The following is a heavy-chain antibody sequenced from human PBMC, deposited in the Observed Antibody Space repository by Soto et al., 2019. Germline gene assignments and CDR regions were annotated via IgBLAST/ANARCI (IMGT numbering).Heavy chain of an antibody. CDR3: ARDVGRGSGLFDI. J-gene: IGHJ3*02. Sequence: QVQLQESGPGLVKPSETLSLTCTVSGGSISSYYWSWIRQPPGKGLEWIGYIYYSGSTNYNPSLKSRVTISVDTSKNQFSLKLSSVTAADTAVYYCARDVGRGSGLFDIWGLGTMVTVSS. CDR1: GGSISSYY. CDR2: IYYSGST. V-gene: IGHV4-59*01. D-gene: IGHD3-10*01.